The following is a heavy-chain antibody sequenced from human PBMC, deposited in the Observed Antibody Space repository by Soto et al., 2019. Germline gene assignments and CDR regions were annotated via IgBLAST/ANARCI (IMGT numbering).Heavy chain of an antibody. CDR2: IKTNSDGGTV. CDR1: GFTFSNAW. V-gene: IGHV3-15*01. D-gene: IGHD2-2*01. CDR3: ATVYCATTSCYAPFDY. Sequence: PGGSLRLSCAAFGFTFSNAWMSWVRQAPGKGLEWIGRIKTNSDGGTVDYASPVKGRFTISRDDSKSMLYLDLNSLKTGDTGVYFCATVYCATTSCYAPFDYWGKGTLVTVSS. J-gene: IGHJ4*02.